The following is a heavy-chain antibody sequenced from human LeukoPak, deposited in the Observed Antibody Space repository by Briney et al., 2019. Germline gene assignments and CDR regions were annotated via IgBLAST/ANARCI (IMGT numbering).Heavy chain of an antibody. CDR3: ARISGYYDSSGYYSVDDY. Sequence: ASVKISCKASGYTFTGYYMHWVRQAPGQGLEWMGWINPNSGGTNYAQKFQGRVTMTRDTSISTAYMELSSLRSDDTAVYYCARISGYYDSSGYYSVDDYWGQGTLVTVSS. CDR1: GYTFTGYY. V-gene: IGHV1-2*02. CDR2: INPNSGGT. D-gene: IGHD3-22*01. J-gene: IGHJ4*02.